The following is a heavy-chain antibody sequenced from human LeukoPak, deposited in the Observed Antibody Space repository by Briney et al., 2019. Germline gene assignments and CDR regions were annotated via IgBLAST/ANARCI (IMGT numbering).Heavy chain of an antibody. D-gene: IGHD3-3*01. CDR2: IYYSGST. Sequence: SETLSLTCTVSGGSISSYYWSWIRQPPGKGLEWIGYIYYSGSTKYKPSLKSRVSISVDTSKNQFSLKLSSVTAADTAVYYCARGRFLDAFDIWGQGTMVTVSS. CDR3: ARGRFLDAFDI. CDR1: GGSISSYY. J-gene: IGHJ3*02. V-gene: IGHV4-59*01.